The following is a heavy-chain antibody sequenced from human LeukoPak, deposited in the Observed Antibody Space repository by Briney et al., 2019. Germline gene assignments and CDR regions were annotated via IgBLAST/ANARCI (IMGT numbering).Heavy chain of an antibody. CDR3: ARASYYYDSSGRRDAFDI. J-gene: IGHJ3*02. CDR2: IYYSGST. D-gene: IGHD3-22*01. V-gene: IGHV4-39*07. Sequence: SETLSLTCTVSGGSISSSSYYWGWIRQPPEKGLEWIGSIYYSGSTYYNPSLKSRVTISVDTSKNQFSLKLSSVTAADTAVYYCARASYYYDSSGRRDAFDIWGQGTMVTVSS. CDR1: GGSISSSSYY.